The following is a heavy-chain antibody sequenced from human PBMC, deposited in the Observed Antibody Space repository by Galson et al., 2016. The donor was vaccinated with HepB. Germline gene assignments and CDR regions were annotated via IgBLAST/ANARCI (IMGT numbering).Heavy chain of an antibody. V-gene: IGHV1-2*02. CDR2: INPNSGGT. CDR3: ARDLSIIDDYPPHFDY. Sequence: SVKVSCKASGYTFTGYYMHWVRQAPGQGLEWMGWINPNSGGTNYAQKFQGRVTMTRDTSISTAYMELSRLRSDDSAVYYCARDLSIIDDYPPHFDYWGQGTLVTVSS. J-gene: IGHJ4*02. CDR1: GYTFTGYY. D-gene: IGHD4-11*01.